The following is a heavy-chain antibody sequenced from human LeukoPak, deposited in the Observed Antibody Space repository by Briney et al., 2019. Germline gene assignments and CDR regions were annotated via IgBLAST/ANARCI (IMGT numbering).Heavy chain of an antibody. J-gene: IGHJ4*02. D-gene: IGHD7-27*01. Sequence: GGSLRLSCAASGFTFSSYTMNWVRQAPGKGLERVSYISTSSSTIYYADSVKGRFTISRDNSKNALYLQMNSLRVEDTAVYYCAIDPNWGTHSWGQGVLVTVSS. CDR3: AIDPNWGTHS. CDR2: ISTSSSTI. V-gene: IGHV3-48*01. CDR1: GFTFSSYT.